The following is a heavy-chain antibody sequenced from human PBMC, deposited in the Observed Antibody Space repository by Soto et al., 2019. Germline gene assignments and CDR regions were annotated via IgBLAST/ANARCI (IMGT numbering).Heavy chain of an antibody. V-gene: IGHV3-23*01. D-gene: IGHD1-7*01. J-gene: IGHJ5*02. Sequence: PGGSLRLSCAASGFTFSSYAMSWVRQAPGKGLEWVSAISGSGGSTYYADSVKGRFTISRDNSKNTLYLQMNSLRAEDTAVYYCAKGPFSITGATGWFDPWGQGTLVTVSS. CDR1: GFTFSSYA. CDR3: AKGPFSITGATGWFDP. CDR2: ISGSGGST.